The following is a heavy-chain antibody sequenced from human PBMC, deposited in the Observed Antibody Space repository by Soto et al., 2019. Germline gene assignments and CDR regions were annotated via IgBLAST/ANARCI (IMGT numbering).Heavy chain of an antibody. CDR1: GFTFSSYAMH. Sequence: LRLSCAASGFTFSSYAMHWIRQHPGKGLEWIGYIYYTGTTYYNPSLKSRVSISVDTPNNQFSLKVSSVTAADTAVYYCARDPADRGDYFDYWARGT. CDR3: ARDPADRGDYFDY. CDR2: IYYTGTT. J-gene: IGHJ4*02. D-gene: IGHD3-10*01. V-gene: IGHV4-31*02.